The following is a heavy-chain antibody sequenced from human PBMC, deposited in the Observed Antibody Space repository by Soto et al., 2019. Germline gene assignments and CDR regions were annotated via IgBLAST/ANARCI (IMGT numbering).Heavy chain of an antibody. CDR2: IYYSGST. D-gene: IGHD2-2*01. CDR3: AREVIVVVPVELGYWFDP. V-gene: IGHV4-31*03. CDR1: GGSISSGGYY. J-gene: IGHJ5*02. Sequence: QVQLQESGPGLVKPSQTLSLTCTVSGGSISSGGYYWSWIRQHPGKGLEWIGYIYYSGSTYYNPSLKSRVTISVDTSKNQFSLKLSSVTAADTAVYYCAREVIVVVPVELGYWFDPWGQGTLVTVSS.